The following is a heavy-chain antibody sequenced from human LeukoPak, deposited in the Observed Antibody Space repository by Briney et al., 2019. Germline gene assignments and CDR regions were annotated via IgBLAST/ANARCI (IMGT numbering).Heavy chain of an antibody. CDR2: IYYSGST. D-gene: IGHD3-10*01. J-gene: IGHJ4*02. CDR3: ARQAYGSGKHDY. V-gene: IGHV4-39*01. CDR1: GGSISSSSYY. Sequence: PSETLSLTCTVSGGSISSSSYYWGWIRQPPGKGLEWIGSIYYSGSTYYNPSLKSRVTISVDTSKNQFSLKLSAVTAADTAVYYCARQAYGSGKHDYWGQGTLVTVSS.